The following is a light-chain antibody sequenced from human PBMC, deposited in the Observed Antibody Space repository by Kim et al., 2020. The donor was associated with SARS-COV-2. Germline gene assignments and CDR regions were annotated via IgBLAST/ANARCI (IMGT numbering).Light chain of an antibody. V-gene: IGKV2-28*01. CDR2: LGS. CDR3: MQSLQTIT. Sequence: DIVLTQSPVSLPVTPGEPASISCRSSQSLFHRNGYNYLDWYLQRPGQSPQLLIRLGSERASGVPDRFSGSGSGTDFTLKISRVEAEDVGVYYCMQSLQTITFGQGTRLDIK. J-gene: IGKJ5*01. CDR1: QSLFHRNGYNY.